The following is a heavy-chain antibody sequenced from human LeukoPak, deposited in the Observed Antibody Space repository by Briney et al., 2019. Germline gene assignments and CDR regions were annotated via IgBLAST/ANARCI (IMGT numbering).Heavy chain of an antibody. CDR2: ISAYNGNT. D-gene: IGHD2-2*01. CDR3: ARDVTPYCSSTSCSDNWFDP. Sequence: ASVKVSCKASGYTFTSYGISWVRQAPGQGLEWMGWISAYNGNTNYAQKLQGRVTMTTDTSTSTAYMELRSLRSDDTAVYYCARDVTPYCSSTSCSDNWFDPWGQGTLVTVSS. J-gene: IGHJ5*02. V-gene: IGHV1-18*01. CDR1: GYTFTSYG.